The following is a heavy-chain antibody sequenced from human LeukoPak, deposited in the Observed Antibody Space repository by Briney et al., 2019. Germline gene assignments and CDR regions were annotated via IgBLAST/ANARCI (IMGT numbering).Heavy chain of an antibody. CDR2: INPNSGGT. CDR3: ARRNSFVDWLSRPYDYMDV. V-gene: IGHV1-2*02. CDR1: GYTFTGYY. D-gene: IGHD3-9*01. J-gene: IGHJ6*03. Sequence: ASVKVSCKASGYTFTGYYMHWVRQAPGQGLEWMGWINPNSGGTNYAQKFQGRVTMTRDTSISTAYMELSRLRSDDTAVYYCARRNSFVDWLSRPYDYMDVWGKGTTVTVSS.